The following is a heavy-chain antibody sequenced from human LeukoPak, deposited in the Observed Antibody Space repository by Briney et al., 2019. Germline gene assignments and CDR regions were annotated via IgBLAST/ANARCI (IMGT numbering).Heavy chain of an antibody. Sequence: GGSLRLSCAASGFTFSSYSMNWVRQAPGKGLEWVSYISSSSTIYYADSVKGRFTISRDNSKNTLYLQMNSLRAEDTAVYYCAREEGGSYLPHYFDYWGQGTLVTVSS. V-gene: IGHV3-48*01. CDR2: ISSSSTI. CDR1: GFTFSSYS. J-gene: IGHJ4*02. CDR3: AREEGGSYLPHYFDY. D-gene: IGHD1-26*01.